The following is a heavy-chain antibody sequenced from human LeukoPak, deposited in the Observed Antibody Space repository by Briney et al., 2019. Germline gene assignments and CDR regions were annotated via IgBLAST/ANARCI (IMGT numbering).Heavy chain of an antibody. CDR1: GYTFTGYY. Sequence: ASVKVSCKASGYTFTGYYMHWVRQAPGQGLEWMGWINPNSGGTNYAQKFQGGVTMTRDTSISTAYMELSRLRSDDTAVYYCARWLNYYDSSGYRYYFDYWGQGTLVTVSS. CDR3: ARWLNYYDSSGYRYYFDY. CDR2: INPNSGGT. D-gene: IGHD3-22*01. V-gene: IGHV1-2*02. J-gene: IGHJ4*02.